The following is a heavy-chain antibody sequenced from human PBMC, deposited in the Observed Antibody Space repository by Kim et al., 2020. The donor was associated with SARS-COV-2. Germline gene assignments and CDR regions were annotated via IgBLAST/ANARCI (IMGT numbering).Heavy chain of an antibody. J-gene: IGHJ6*02. D-gene: IGHD6-6*01. Sequence: GGSLRLSCAASGFTFSSYGMHWVRQAPGKGLEWVAVISYDGSNKYYADSVKGRFTISRDNSKNTLYLQMNSLRAEDTAVYYCAKDYPDKRIAARPNQIYYYYYGMDVWGQGTTVTVSS. CDR3: AKDYPDKRIAARPNQIYYYYYGMDV. CDR2: ISYDGSNK. CDR1: GFTFSSYG. V-gene: IGHV3-30*18.